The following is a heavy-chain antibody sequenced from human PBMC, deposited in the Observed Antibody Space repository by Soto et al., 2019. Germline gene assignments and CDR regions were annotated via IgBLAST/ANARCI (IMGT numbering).Heavy chain of an antibody. D-gene: IGHD3-22*01. CDR3: TTDSYSTIIIVRFDY. CDR2: IKSKTDGGTT. Sequence: GGSPRVSCAASGFTFSNAWINWVRQAPGKGLEWVGRIKSKTDGGTTDYAAPVKGRFAISRDDSNNMVYLQMNSLKIEDTAVYYCTTDSYSTIIIVRFDYWGHGTLVTVSS. J-gene: IGHJ4*01. V-gene: IGHV3-15*07. CDR1: GFTFSNAW.